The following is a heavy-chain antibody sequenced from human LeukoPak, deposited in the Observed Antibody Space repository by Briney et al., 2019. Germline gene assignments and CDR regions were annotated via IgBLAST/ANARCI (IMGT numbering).Heavy chain of an antibody. J-gene: IGHJ4*02. Sequence: GGSLRLSCAASGFTVSSNYMSWVRQAPGKGLEWVSVIYSGGSTYYADSVKGRFTISRDNAKNSLYLQMNSLRAEDTAVYYCARDRLAAVAGFDYWGQGTLVTVSS. CDR2: IYSGGST. D-gene: IGHD6-19*01. V-gene: IGHV3-53*01. CDR1: GFTVSSNY. CDR3: ARDRLAAVAGFDY.